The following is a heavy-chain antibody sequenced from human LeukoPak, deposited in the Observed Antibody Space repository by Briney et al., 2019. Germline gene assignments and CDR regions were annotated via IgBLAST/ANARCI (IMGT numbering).Heavy chain of an antibody. J-gene: IGHJ4*02. V-gene: IGHV1-69*04. D-gene: IGHD6-19*01. CDR3: ARDQSSGWSHFDY. CDR2: IIPILGIA. CDR1: GGTFSSYA. Sequence: ASVKVSCKASGGTFSSYAISWVRQAPGQGLEWMGRIIPILGIANYAQKFQGRVTITADKSTRTAYMELSSLRSEDTAVYYCARDQSSGWSHFDYWGQGTLVTVSS.